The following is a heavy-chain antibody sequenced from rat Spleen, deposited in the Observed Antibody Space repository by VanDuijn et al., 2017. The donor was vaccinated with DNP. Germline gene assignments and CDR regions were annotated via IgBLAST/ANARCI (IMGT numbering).Heavy chain of an antibody. Sequence: EVQLQESGPGLVKPSQSLSLTCSVTGFSITSSHRWNWIRKFPGNQMEWMGYISYSGFTRYNPSLKSRISITRDTSKNQFFLQLNSVTTEDTATYYCARWVGGQGDYWGQGVMVTVSS. D-gene: IGHD1-11*01. CDR1: GFSITSSH. CDR3: ARWVGGQGDY. V-gene: IGHV3-1*01. J-gene: IGHJ2*01. CDR2: ISYSGFT.